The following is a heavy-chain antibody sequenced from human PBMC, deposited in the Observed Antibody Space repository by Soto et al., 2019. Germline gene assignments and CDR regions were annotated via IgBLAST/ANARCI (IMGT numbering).Heavy chain of an antibody. CDR3: ARDGAIFGVVGLDWFDP. V-gene: IGHV1-18*01. D-gene: IGHD3-3*01. J-gene: IGHJ5*02. CDR2: ISAYNCNT. Sequence: QVQLVQSGAEVKKPGASVKVSCKASGYTFTSYGISWVRQAPGQGLEWMGWISAYNCNTNYAQKLQGRVTMTTDTSTSTAYMELRSLRSDDTAVYYCARDGAIFGVVGLDWFDPWGQGTLVTVSS. CDR1: GYTFTSYG.